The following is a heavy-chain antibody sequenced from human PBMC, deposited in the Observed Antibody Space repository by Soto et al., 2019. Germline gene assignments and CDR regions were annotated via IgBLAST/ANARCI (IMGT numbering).Heavy chain of an antibody. CDR2: IMPVFPTP. CDR1: GGTFSTSA. Sequence: QVQLVQSGAEVKNPGSSVKVSCKASGGTFSTSAISWVRLAPGQGLEWVGGIMPVFPTPDYAQNFQGRVTITADEPTTTASLELTSLRADDTAVYYCARDKDRLQLGGNYYYILDVWGQGTAITVSS. V-gene: IGHV1-69*12. D-gene: IGHD1-1*01. J-gene: IGHJ6*02. CDR3: ARDKDRLQLGGNYYYILDV.